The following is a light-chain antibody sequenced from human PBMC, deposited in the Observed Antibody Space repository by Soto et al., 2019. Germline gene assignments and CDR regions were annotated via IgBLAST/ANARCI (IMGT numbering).Light chain of an antibody. CDR1: HSVSSDF. V-gene: IGKV3-20*01. CDR3: QQYGTSPGLFA. J-gene: IGKJ3*01. CDR2: DVI. Sequence: IVLTQSPGTLSLSPGERVTLSCRASHSVSSDFLAWYQQKPGQAPRLLMYDVIRRATGIPDRFSGSGSGTDFTLTISRLEPEDFAVYYCQQYGTSPGLFAFGPGTKVEIK.